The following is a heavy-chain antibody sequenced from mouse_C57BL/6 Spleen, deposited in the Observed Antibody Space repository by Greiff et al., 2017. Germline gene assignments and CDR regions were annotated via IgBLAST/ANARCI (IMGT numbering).Heavy chain of an antibody. J-gene: IGHJ4*01. CDR2: IDPSDSET. CDR3: ARRGYYYGSSYAMDY. D-gene: IGHD1-1*01. CDR1: GYTFTSYW. Sequence: QVQLQQPGAELVRPGSSVKLSCKASGYTFTSYWMHWVKQRPIQGLEWIGNIDPSDSETHYNQKFKDKATLTVDKSSSTAYMQLSSLTSEDSAVYYRARRGYYYGSSYAMDYWGQGTSVTVSS. V-gene: IGHV1-52*01.